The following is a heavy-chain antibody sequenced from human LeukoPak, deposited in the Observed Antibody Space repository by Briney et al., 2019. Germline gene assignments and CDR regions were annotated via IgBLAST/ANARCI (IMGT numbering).Heavy chain of an antibody. J-gene: IGHJ6*04. CDR1: GFTFSSYS. D-gene: IGHD6-19*01. V-gene: IGHV3-21*01. CDR2: ISSSSRYI. CDR3: ARSVAGSYYYRMDV. Sequence: PGVPLRLSCAVSGFTFSSYSMHWVRQAPGKALEWVSSISSSSRYIYYAHSVKGRFTICRDNPKNPLYLQMTSLKAEDTAVYYCARSVAGSYYYRMDVWGKGTTVTVSS.